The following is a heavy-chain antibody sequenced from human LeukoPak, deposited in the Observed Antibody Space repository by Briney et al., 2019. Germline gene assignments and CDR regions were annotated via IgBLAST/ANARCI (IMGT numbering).Heavy chain of an antibody. CDR3: ARARSGYYSAFDY. Sequence: GGSLRLSCAASGFIFRNYGMHWVRQAPGKGLEWVAFIRYDGSNEYCADSVKGRFTISRDNSKNTLYLQMSSLRAEDTAVYYCARARSGYYSAFDYWGQGTLVTVSS. J-gene: IGHJ4*02. D-gene: IGHD3-22*01. CDR1: GFIFRNYG. V-gene: IGHV3-30*02. CDR2: IRYDGSNE.